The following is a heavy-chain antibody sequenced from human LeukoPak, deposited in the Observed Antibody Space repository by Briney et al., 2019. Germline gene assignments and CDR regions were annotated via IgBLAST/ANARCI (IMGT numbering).Heavy chain of an antibody. CDR3: ARDRVAGAGALDI. D-gene: IGHD6-19*01. V-gene: IGHV3-11*04. J-gene: IGHJ3*02. Sequence: PGGSLRLSCAASGFTFSDYYMSWIRQAPGKGLEWVSYISSSSSAIYYADSVKGRFTISRDNAKNSLYLQMNSLKAEDTAVYICARDRVAGAGALDIWGQGTMVTVSS. CDR2: ISSSSSAI. CDR1: GFTFSDYY.